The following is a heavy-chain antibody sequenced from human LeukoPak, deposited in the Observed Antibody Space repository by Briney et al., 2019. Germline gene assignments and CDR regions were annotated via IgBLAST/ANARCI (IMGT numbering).Heavy chain of an antibody. CDR1: GFTFDEYA. V-gene: IGHV3-9*01. Sequence: GGSLRLSCAASGFTFDEYAIHWVRQAPGKGLEWVSGISWNSGNIGYVDSVKGRFTISRDNAKNSLYLQMNSLRAEDTAVYYCASCYDSSGYYFFGGQGTLVTVSS. D-gene: IGHD3-22*01. J-gene: IGHJ4*02. CDR2: ISWNSGNI. CDR3: ASCYDSSGYYFF.